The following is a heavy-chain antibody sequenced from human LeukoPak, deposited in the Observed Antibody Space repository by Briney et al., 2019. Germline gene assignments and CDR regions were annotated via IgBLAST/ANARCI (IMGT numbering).Heavy chain of an antibody. CDR1: GGTFSSYA. J-gene: IGHJ6*03. Sequence: SVKVSCKASGGTFSSYAISWVRQAPGQGLEWMGGIIPIFGTANYAQKFQGKVTITTDESTSTAYMELSSLRSEDTAVYYCARGRRRSSPLYYYYYYYMDVWGKGTTVTVSS. CDR2: IIPIFGTA. CDR3: ARGRRRSSPLYYYYYYYMDV. V-gene: IGHV1-69*05. D-gene: IGHD1-26*01.